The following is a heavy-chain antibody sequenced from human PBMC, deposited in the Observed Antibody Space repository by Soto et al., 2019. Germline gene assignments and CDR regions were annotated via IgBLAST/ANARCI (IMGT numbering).Heavy chain of an antibody. Sequence: ASVKVSCKASGYTFTSYGISWVRQAPGQGLEWMGWISAYNGNTNYAQKLQGRVTMTTDTSTSTAYMELRSLRSDDTAVYYCARDVYSRGYSYGNFDYWGQGTLVTVSS. V-gene: IGHV1-18*01. CDR3: ARDVYSRGYSYGNFDY. CDR2: ISAYNGNT. CDR1: GYTFTSYG. J-gene: IGHJ4*02. D-gene: IGHD5-18*01.